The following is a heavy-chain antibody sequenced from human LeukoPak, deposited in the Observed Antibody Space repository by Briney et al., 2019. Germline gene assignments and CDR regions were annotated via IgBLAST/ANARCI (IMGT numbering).Heavy chain of an antibody. D-gene: IGHD2-2*01. Sequence: GGSLRLSCAASGFTFSSYAMSWVRQAPGKGLEWVSAISGSGGSTYYADSVKGRFTISRDNSKNTLYLQMNSLRAEDTAVYYYAKGPITGYCSSTSCSNWFDPWGQGTLVTVSS. CDR3: AKGPITGYCSSTSCSNWFDP. CDR2: ISGSGGST. V-gene: IGHV3-23*01. CDR1: GFTFSSYA. J-gene: IGHJ5*02.